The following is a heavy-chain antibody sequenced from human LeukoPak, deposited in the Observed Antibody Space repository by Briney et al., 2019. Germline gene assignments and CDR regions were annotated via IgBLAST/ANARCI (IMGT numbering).Heavy chain of an antibody. J-gene: IGHJ6*02. CDR2: IYYSGST. D-gene: IGHD3-22*01. V-gene: IGHV4-39*02. CDR3: ARELKPKDYYDSSGMDV. Sequence: KPSETLSLTCTVSGGSISSSSYYWGWIRQPPGKGLEWIGSIYYSGSTYYNPSLKSRVTISVDTSKNQFSLKLSSVTAADTAVYYCARELKPKDYYDSSGMDVWGQGTTVTVSS. CDR1: GGSISSSSYY.